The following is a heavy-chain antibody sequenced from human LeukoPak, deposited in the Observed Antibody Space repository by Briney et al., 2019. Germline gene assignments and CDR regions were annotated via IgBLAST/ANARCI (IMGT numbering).Heavy chain of an antibody. D-gene: IGHD3-10*01. J-gene: IGHJ4*02. CDR2: IYPGDSDT. CDR3: ARQNHYYGSGSYSNFDY. Sequence: GESLKISCKGSGYSFTNYWIGWVRQMPGKGLEWMGIIYPGDSDTRYSPSFQGQVTISADKSISTAYLQWSSLKASDTAMYYCARQNHYYGSGSYSNFDYWGQGTLVTVSS. V-gene: IGHV5-51*01. CDR1: GYSFTNYW.